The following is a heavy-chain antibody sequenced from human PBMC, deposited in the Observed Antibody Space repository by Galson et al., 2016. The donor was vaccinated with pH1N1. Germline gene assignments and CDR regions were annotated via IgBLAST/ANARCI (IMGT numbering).Heavy chain of an antibody. V-gene: IGHV3-9*01. D-gene: IGHD1-26*01. Sequence: SLRLSCAASGFTFDDYAMHWVRQAPGKGLECVSGISWNSGSIGYADSVKGRFTISRDNAKNSLYLQMNSLRAEDTALYYCAKVDGYYLGYFDYWGQGTLVTVSS. CDR2: ISWNSGSI. J-gene: IGHJ4*02. CDR1: GFTFDDYA. CDR3: AKVDGYYLGYFDY.